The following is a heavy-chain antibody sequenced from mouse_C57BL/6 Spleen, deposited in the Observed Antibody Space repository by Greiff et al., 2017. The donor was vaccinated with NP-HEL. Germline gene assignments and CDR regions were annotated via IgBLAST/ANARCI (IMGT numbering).Heavy chain of an antibody. D-gene: IGHD1-1*01. Sequence: LEESGAELVKPGASVKISCKASGYAFSSYWMNWVKQRPGKGLEWIGQIYPGDGDTNYNGKFKGKATLTADKSSSTAYMQLSSLTSEDSAVYFCARSGATTVVHAMDYWGQGTSVTVSS. CDR1: GYAFSSYW. J-gene: IGHJ4*01. V-gene: IGHV1-80*01. CDR2: IYPGDGDT. CDR3: ARSGATTVVHAMDY.